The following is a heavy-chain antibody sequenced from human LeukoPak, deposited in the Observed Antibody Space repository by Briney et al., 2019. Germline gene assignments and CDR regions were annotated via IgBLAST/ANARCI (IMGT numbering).Heavy chain of an antibody. CDR2: ISSSGSTI. CDR1: GFTFSDYY. V-gene: IGHV3-11*01. CDR3: ARSAAAGPSGYFQH. D-gene: IGHD6-13*01. J-gene: IGHJ1*01. Sequence: GGSLRLSCAASGFTFSDYYMSWIRQAPGKGLEWVSYISSSGSTIYYADSVKGRFTISRDNAKNSLYLQMNSLRAEDTAVYYCARSAAAGPSGYFQHWGQGTLVTVSS.